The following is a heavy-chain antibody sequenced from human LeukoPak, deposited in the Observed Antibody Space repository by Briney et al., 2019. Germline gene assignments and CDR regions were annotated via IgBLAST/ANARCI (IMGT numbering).Heavy chain of an antibody. CDR1: GGSISSGGYY. J-gene: IGHJ6*02. Sequence: SETLSLTCTVSGGSISSGGYYWSWIRQHPGKGLEWIGYIYYSGSTYYNPSLKSRVTISVDTSKNQFSLKLSSVTAADTAVYYCARVAGSPRGWSYGMDVWGQGTTVTVSS. V-gene: IGHV4-31*03. CDR2: IYYSGST. CDR3: ARVAGSPRGWSYGMDV. D-gene: IGHD3-10*01.